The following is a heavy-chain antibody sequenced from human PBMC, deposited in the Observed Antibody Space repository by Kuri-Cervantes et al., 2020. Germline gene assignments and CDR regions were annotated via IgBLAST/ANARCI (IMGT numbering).Heavy chain of an antibody. CDR1: GFTFSSYS. D-gene: IGHD3-22*01. J-gene: IGHJ5*02. Sequence: GGSLRLSCAASGFTFSSYSMNWVRQAPGKGLEWVAVIWYDGSNKYYADSVKGRFTISRDNSKNTLYLQMNSLRAEDTAVYYCARELHDSSGYYNNWFDPWGQGTLVTVSS. V-gene: IGHV3-33*08. CDR2: IWYDGSNK. CDR3: ARELHDSSGYYNNWFDP.